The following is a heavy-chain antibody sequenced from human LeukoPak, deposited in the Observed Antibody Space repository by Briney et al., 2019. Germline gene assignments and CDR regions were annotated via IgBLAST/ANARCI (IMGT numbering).Heavy chain of an antibody. D-gene: IGHD3-22*01. CDR3: ARDLEDSSPFGAFDM. CDR1: GFTFSSYG. CDR2: IWFDGIRK. V-gene: IGHV3-33*08. J-gene: IGHJ3*02. Sequence: PGTSLRLSCAASGFTFSSYGMHWVRQVPGKGLEWVAAIWFDGIRKYYADSVKGRLTISRDNSKNTLYLQMNSLRAEDTAVYYCARDLEDSSPFGAFDMWGQGTMVTVSS.